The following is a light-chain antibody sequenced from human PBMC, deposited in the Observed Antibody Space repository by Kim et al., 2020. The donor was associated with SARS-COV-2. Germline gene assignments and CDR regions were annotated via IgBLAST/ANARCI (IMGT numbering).Light chain of an antibody. J-gene: IGLJ2*01. CDR1: SSDVGGYNY. Sequence: QSALTQPPSASGSPGQSVTISCTGSSSDVGGYNYVSWYQQHPGKAPKLMIYDVNKRPSGVPDRFSGSKSGNTASLTVSGLQAEDEADYYCSSYGGRNNLIFGGGTQLTVL. CDR2: DVN. CDR3: SSYGGRNNLI. V-gene: IGLV2-8*01.